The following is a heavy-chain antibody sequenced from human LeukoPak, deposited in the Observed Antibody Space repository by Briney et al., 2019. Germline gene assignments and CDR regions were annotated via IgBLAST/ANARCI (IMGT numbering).Heavy chain of an antibody. CDR3: ARRGGSAWYPLDY. J-gene: IGHJ4*02. V-gene: IGHV4-59*08. Sequence: SETLSLTCTVSGGSISSYYWSWIRQPPGKGLEWIGYSSNSGSTSCNPSLTSRVTISVDRSRNQFSLNLSSVSATDTAVYYCARRGGSAWYPLDYWGQGTLVTVSS. D-gene: IGHD6-19*01. CDR2: SSNSGST. CDR1: GGSISSYY.